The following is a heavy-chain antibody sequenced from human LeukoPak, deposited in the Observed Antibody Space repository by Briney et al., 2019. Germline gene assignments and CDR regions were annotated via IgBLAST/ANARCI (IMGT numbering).Heavy chain of an antibody. V-gene: IGHV3-23*01. CDR2: ISKTGST. D-gene: IGHD5/OR15-5a*01. CDR1: GFTFSSYA. CDR3: AKGNLRGPPPNIDF. J-gene: IGHJ4*02. Sequence: GGSLRLSCAASGFTFSSYAMSWVRQAPGKGLEWVSAISKTGSTYYADSMKARFTISRDNSKNTLYLQMNSLTAEDTAVYYCAKGNLRGPPPNIDFWGQGTLVTVSS.